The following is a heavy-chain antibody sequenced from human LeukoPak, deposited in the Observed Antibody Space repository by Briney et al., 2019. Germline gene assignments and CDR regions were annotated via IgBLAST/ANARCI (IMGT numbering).Heavy chain of an antibody. V-gene: IGHV3-48*02. CDR3: ASRYCSGGSCYFVY. CDR2: ISSSSSTI. J-gene: IGHJ4*02. Sequence: GGSLRLSCAASGFTFSSYSMNWVSQAPGKGLEWVSYISSSSSTIYYADSVKGRFTISRDNAKNSLYLQMNSLRDEDTAVYYCASRYCSGGSCYFVYWGQGTLVTVSS. CDR1: GFTFSSYS. D-gene: IGHD2-15*01.